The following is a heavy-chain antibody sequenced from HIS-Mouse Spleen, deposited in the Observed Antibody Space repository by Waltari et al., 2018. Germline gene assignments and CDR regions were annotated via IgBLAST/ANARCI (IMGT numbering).Heavy chain of an antibody. Sequence: EVQLVESGGGLGKRGGSLRGCGAAYGFSFTGSSVNGGRGAPGKGLELVSSISSSSSYIYYADSVKGRFTISMDNAKNSLYLQMNSLRAEDTAVYYCARSPGIAAAGTDYWGQGTLVTVSS. CDR3: ARSPGIAAAGTDY. CDR1: GFSFTGSS. J-gene: IGHJ4*02. V-gene: IGHV3-21*01. D-gene: IGHD6-13*01. CDR2: ISSSSSYI.